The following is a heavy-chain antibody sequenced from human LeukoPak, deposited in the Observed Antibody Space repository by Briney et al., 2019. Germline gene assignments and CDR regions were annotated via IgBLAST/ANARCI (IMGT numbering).Heavy chain of an antibody. Sequence: SETLSLICTVSGGSISSGDYYWTWIRQPPGKGLEWIGYIYYSGSTYYNPSLKSRVTISVDTSKNQFSLKLSSVTAADTAVYYCARVGGTYYYDSSGSIDYWGQGTLVTVSS. CDR2: IYYSGST. D-gene: IGHD3-22*01. J-gene: IGHJ4*02. CDR1: GGSISSGDYY. V-gene: IGHV4-30-4*01. CDR3: ARVGGTYYYDSSGSIDY.